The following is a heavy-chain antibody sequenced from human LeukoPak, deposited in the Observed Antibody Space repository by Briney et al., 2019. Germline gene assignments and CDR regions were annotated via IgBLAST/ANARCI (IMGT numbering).Heavy chain of an antibody. V-gene: IGHV3-21*01. CDR1: GFSFSSYN. J-gene: IGHJ5*02. D-gene: IGHD3-10*01. CDR3: ARGPRALWFGESNWFDP. Sequence: GGSLRLSCAASGFSFSSYNMNWVRQTPGKGLEWVSSITSSSTYTFYADSVKGRFTISRDNARNSLYLQMNSLRAEDTAVYYCARGPRALWFGESNWFDPWGQGTLVTVSS. CDR2: ITSSSTYT.